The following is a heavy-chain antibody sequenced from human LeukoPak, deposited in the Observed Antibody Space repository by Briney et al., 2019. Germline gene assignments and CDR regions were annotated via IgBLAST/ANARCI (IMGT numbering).Heavy chain of an antibody. CDR1: GGSISSYC. D-gene: IGHD2-2*01. V-gene: IGHV4-59*01. Sequence: QASETLSLTCTVSGGSISSYCWSWIRQPPGKGLEWIGCICNSGSTNYNPSLKSRVTISVDTSKNQFSLKLSSVTAADTAVYYCASIVVPAAYYYYYMDVWGKGTTVTVSS. CDR3: ASIVVPAAYYYYYMDV. CDR2: ICNSGST. J-gene: IGHJ6*03.